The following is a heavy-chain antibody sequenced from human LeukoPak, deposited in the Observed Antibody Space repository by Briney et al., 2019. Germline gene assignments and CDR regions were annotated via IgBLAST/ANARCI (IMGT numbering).Heavy chain of an antibody. J-gene: IGHJ6*03. D-gene: IGHD4-11*01. CDR3: ARDPATVTTFAYYYYMDV. V-gene: IGHV1-18*01. CDR1: GYTFTSYG. CDR2: ISAYNGNT. Sequence: GASVKVSCKASGYTFTSYGISWVRQAPGQGLEWMGWISAYNGNTNYAQKLQGRVTMTTDTSTSTAYMELRSLRSDDTDVYYCARDPATVTTFAYYYYMDVWGKGTTVTVSS.